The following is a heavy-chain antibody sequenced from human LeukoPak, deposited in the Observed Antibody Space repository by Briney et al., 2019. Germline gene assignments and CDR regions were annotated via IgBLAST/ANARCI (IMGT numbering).Heavy chain of an antibody. Sequence: GGSLRLSCVASGFTFSSHEMNWVRQAPGKGLEWISYISSSGSAKYYADSAKGRFTISRDNARDSVDLQMNSLSGEDTAVYFCVRAAHYDSSGFYRPDYWGQGALVTVSS. V-gene: IGHV3-48*03. CDR2: ISSSGSAK. CDR3: VRAAHYDSSGFYRPDY. D-gene: IGHD3-22*01. CDR1: GFTFSSHE. J-gene: IGHJ4*02.